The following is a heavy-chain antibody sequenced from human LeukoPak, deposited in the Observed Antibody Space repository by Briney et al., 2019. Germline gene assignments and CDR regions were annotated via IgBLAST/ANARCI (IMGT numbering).Heavy chain of an antibody. J-gene: IGHJ4*02. D-gene: IGHD4-23*01. CDR2: MSGSGGNT. CDR3: AKGSVGPFDY. V-gene: IGHV3-23*01. CDR1: GFTFSSYA. Sequence: GGSLRLSCAASGFTFSSYAMSWVRQAPGKGLEWVSAMSGSGGNTDYADSVKGRFTISGDNSKNTLYLQMNSLRAEDTAVYYCAKGSVGPFDYWGQGTLVTVSS.